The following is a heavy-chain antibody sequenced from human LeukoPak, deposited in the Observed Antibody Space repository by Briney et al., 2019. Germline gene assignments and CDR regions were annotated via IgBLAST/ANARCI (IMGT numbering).Heavy chain of an antibody. Sequence: PSETLSLTCTVSGGSISSGGSYWTWIRQHPGKGLEWIGYIYYSGSAYYNQSLQSRVSISVDTSNNQFSLTLSSVTAADTAVYYCARLAQGVAGTDYWGQGTLVTVAS. CDR3: ARLAQGVAGTDY. J-gene: IGHJ4*02. CDR2: IYYSGSA. CDR1: GGSISSGGSY. V-gene: IGHV4-31*03. D-gene: IGHD6-19*01.